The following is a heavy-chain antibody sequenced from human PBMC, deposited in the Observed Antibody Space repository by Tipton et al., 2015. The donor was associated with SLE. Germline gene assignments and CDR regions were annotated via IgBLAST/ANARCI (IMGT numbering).Heavy chain of an antibody. D-gene: IGHD6-19*01. CDR1: GFTFSSYG. V-gene: IGHV3-33*06. J-gene: IGHJ3*02. CDR3: AKDSSGFHAFDI. CDR2: IWYDGSNK. Sequence: SLRLSCAASGFTFSSYGMHWVRQAPGKGLEWVAVIWYDGSNKYYADSVKGRFTISRDNSKNTLYLQMNSLRAEDTAVYYCAKDSSGFHAFDIWGQGTMVTVSS.